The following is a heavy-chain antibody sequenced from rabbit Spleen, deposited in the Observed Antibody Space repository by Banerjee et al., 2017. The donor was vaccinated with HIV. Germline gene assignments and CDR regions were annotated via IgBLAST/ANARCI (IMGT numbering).Heavy chain of an antibody. D-gene: IGHD2-1*01. CDR3: ARDLPSVIGWNLNL. CDR2: MNSRSGED. CDR1: GFSFINKHV. Sequence: QQQLVESGGGLVQPGGSLTLTCTASGFSFINKHVMCWVRQAPGKGLEWIACMNSRSGEDVYATWAKGRFTVSKTSSTTVTLQMTSLTAADTATYFCARDLPSVIGWNLNLWGPGTLVTVS. V-gene: IGHV1S45*01. J-gene: IGHJ4*01.